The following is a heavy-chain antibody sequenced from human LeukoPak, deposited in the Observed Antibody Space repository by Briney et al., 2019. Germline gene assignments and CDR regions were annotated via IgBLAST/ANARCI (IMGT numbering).Heavy chain of an antibody. D-gene: IGHD3-10*01. J-gene: IGHJ4*02. CDR1: GLTFSSYS. V-gene: IGHV3-48*01. CDR2: ISSSSSSI. CDR3: ARIDYYGSGSQGAH. Sequence: GGSLRLSCAASGLTFSSYSMNWARQAPGKGLEWVSYISSSSSSIYYADSVKGRFTISRDNAKKSLYLQMNSLRAEDTAVYYCARIDYYGSGSQGAHWGQGTLVTVSS.